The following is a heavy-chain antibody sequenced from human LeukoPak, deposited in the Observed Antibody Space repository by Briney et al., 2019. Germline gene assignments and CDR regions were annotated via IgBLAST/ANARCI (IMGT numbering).Heavy chain of an antibody. CDR3: ASSFGIAVAGNGMDV. CDR2: ISAYNGNT. V-gene: IGHV1-18*01. J-gene: IGHJ6*02. D-gene: IGHD6-19*01. CDR1: GYTFTSYG. Sequence: ASVKVSCKASGYTFTSYGISWVRQAPGQGLEWMGWISAYNGNTNYAQKLQGRVTMTRDTSTSTVYMELSSLRSEDTAVYYCASSFGIAVAGNGMDVWGQGTTVTVSS.